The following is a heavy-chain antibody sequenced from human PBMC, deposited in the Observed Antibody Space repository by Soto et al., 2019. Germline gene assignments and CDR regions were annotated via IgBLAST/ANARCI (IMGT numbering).Heavy chain of an antibody. CDR2: ISGSGGST. CDR3: AKDGGGNGLEWNFNGYFDY. J-gene: IGHJ4*02. Sequence: GGSLRLSCAASGFTFSSYAMSWVRQAPGKGLEWVSAISGSGGSTYYADSVKGRFTISRDNSKNTLYLQMNSLRAEDTAVYYCAKDGGGNGLEWNFNGYFDYWGQGTLVTVSS. V-gene: IGHV3-23*01. CDR1: GFTFSSYA. D-gene: IGHD3-3*01.